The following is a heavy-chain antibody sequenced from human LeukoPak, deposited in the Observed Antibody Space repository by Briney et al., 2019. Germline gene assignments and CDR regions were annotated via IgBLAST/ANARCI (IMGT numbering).Heavy chain of an antibody. V-gene: IGHV1-69*13. J-gene: IGHJ4*02. CDR2: IIPIFGTA. CDR3: ARAPFGGSYSSGEDY. Sequence: GASVKVSCKASGYTFTSYAISWVRQAPGQGLEWMGGIIPIFGTANYAQKFQGRVTITADESTSTAYMELSSLRSEDTAVYYCARAPFGGSYSSGEDYWGQGTLVTVSS. D-gene: IGHD1-26*01. CDR1: GYTFTSYA.